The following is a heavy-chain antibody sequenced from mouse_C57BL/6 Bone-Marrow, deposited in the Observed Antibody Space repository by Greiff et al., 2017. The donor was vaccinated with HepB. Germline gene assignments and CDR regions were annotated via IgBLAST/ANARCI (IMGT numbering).Heavy chain of an antibody. V-gene: IGHV5-17*01. CDR2: ISSGSSTI. J-gene: IGHJ4*01. Sequence: EVKLVESGGGLVKPGGSLKLSCAASGFTFSDYGMHWVRQAPEKGLEWVAYISSGSSTIYYADTVKGRFTISRDNAKNTLFLHMTSLRSEDTAMYYCARPYYSNYYAMDYWGQGTSVTVSS. CDR3: ARPYYSNYYAMDY. D-gene: IGHD2-5*01. CDR1: GFTFSDYG.